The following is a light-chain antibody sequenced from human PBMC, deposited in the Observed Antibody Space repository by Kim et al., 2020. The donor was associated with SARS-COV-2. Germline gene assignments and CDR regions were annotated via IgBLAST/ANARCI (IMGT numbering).Light chain of an antibody. CDR1: QSVLYSSNNKNY. Sequence: DIVMTQSPDSLAVSLGERATINCKSSQSVLYSSNNKNYLAWYQQKPGQPPKLLIYWASTRESGVPDRFSGSGSGTDFTLTISSLQAEDVAVYYCQQYYSTPPTFGGGTKVYIK. CDR3: QQYYSTPPT. J-gene: IGKJ4*01. CDR2: WAS. V-gene: IGKV4-1*01.